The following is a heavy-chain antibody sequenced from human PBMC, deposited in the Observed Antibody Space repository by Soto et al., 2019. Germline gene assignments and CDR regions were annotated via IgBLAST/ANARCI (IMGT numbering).Heavy chain of an antibody. J-gene: IGHJ3*02. V-gene: IGHV3-33*01. D-gene: IGHD5-12*01. CDR2: IWYDGSNK. CDR1: GFTFSSYG. CDR3: ARDATDENIVATIGSAFDI. Sequence: GGSLRLSCAASGFTFSSYGMHWVRQAPGKGLEWVAVIWYDGSNKYYADSVKGRFTISRDNSKNTLYLQMNSLRAEDTAVYYCARDATDENIVATIGSAFDIWGQGTMVTVSS.